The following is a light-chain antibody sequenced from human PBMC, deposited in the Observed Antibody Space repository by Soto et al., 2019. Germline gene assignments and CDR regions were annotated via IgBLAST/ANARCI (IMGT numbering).Light chain of an antibody. CDR2: SNI. V-gene: IGLV1-47*01. Sequence: QSVLTQPPSASGTPGQRVTISCSGRSSNIGRNYVSWYQQLPGTAPKLLIYSNIQRPSGVPDRFSGSKSGTSAFLAISGLRSEDEADYYCAAWDDSLSGDVVFGGGTKLTVL. CDR3: AAWDDSLSGDVV. CDR1: SSNIGRNY. J-gene: IGLJ2*01.